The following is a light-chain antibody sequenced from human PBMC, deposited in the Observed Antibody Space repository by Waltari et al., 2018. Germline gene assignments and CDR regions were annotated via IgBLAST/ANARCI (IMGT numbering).Light chain of an antibody. CDR3: QQFNTGYS. CDR2: DAS. V-gene: IGKV3-15*01. Sequence: EIVTTQSPATLSVSPGEAATLSCRASRAIANNLAWYQQKPGQALRLLIYDASTRATGIPARFSGSWSGTEFTLTITSLQSEDSAVYFCQQFNTGYSFGQGTKLEIK. CDR1: RAIANN. J-gene: IGKJ2*01.